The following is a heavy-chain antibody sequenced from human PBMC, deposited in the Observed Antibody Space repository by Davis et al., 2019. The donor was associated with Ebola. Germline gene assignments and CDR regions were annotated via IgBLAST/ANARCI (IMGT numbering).Heavy chain of an antibody. J-gene: IGHJ6*02. V-gene: IGHV1-46*01. Sequence: ASVKVSCKASGYTFTSYYMHWVRQAPGQGLEWMGIINPSGGSTSYAQKFQGRVTMTRDTSTSTVYMELSSLRSEDTAVYCCARGASGYDTYYYGMDVWGQGTTVTVSS. CDR3: ARGASGYDTYYYGMDV. CDR2: INPSGGST. D-gene: IGHD5-12*01. CDR1: GYTFTSYY.